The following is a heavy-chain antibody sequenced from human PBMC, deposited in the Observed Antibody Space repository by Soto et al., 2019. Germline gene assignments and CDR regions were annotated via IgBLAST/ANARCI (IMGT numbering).Heavy chain of an antibody. V-gene: IGHV1-24*01. CDR2: FDPEDGET. D-gene: IGHD3-22*01. CDR3: AAAFYDSSGQGGFDI. J-gene: IGHJ3*02. Sequence: ASVKVSCKVSGYTLTELSMHWVRQAPGKGLEWMGGFDPEDGETIYAQKFQGRVTMTEDTSTDTAYMELSSLRSEDTAVYYCAAAFYDSSGQGGFDIWGQGTMVTVSS. CDR1: GYTLTELS.